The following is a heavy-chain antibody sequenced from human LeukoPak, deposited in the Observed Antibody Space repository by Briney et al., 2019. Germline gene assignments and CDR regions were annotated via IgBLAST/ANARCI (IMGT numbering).Heavy chain of an antibody. J-gene: IGHJ4*02. V-gene: IGHV1-18*01. CDR2: ISAYNGNT. CDR1: GYTFTSYG. D-gene: IGHD5-18*01. CDR3: ARDGGYSYGYGTQWSFDY. Sequence: ASVNVSCKASGYTFTSYGISWVRQAPGQGLEWMGWISAYNGNTNYAQKFQGRVTITADESTSTACMELSSLRSEDTAVYYCARDGGYSYGYGTQWSFDYWGQGTLVTVSS.